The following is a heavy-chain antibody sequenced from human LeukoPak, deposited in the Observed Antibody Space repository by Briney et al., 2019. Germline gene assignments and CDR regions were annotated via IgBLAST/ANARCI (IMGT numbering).Heavy chain of an antibody. CDR3: ARPSPRATDAFDI. CDR1: GYSISSGYY. CDR2: IYHSGST. D-gene: IGHD5-12*01. J-gene: IGHJ3*02. V-gene: IGHV4-38-2*01. Sequence: SETLSLTXAVSGYSISSGYYWGWIRQPPGKGLEWIGSIYHSGSTYYNPSLKSRVTISVDTSKNQFSLKLSSVTAADTAVYYCARPSPRATDAFDIWGQGTMVTVSS.